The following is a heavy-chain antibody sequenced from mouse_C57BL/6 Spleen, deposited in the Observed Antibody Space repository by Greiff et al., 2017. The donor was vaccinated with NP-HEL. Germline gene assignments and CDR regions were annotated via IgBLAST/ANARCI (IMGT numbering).Heavy chain of an antibody. CDR3: TRGGDYDGDFDY. CDR2: ISSGGDYI. Sequence: EVKLVESGEGLVKPGGSLKLSCAASGFTFSSYAMSWVRQTPEKRLEWVAYISSGGDYIYYADTVKGRFTISRDNARNTLYLQMSSLKSEDTAMYYCTRGGDYDGDFDYWGQGTTLTVSS. V-gene: IGHV5-9-1*02. D-gene: IGHD2-4*01. CDR1: GFTFSSYA. J-gene: IGHJ2*01.